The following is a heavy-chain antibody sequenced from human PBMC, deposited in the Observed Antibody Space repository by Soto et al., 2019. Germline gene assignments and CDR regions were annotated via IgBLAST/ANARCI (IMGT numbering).Heavy chain of an antibody. CDR2: ISYDGSNS. J-gene: IGHJ4*02. Sequence: GGSLRLSCAASGFSFRSHGMHWVRQAPGKGLEWVAVISYDGSNSYYADSVKGRFTISRDNSNDALYLQMSSLGPEDTAVYFCAKDHRNGGSRVDYWGQGALVTVSS. CDR3: AKDHRNGGSRVDY. V-gene: IGHV3-30*18. CDR1: GFSFRSHG. D-gene: IGHD2-15*01.